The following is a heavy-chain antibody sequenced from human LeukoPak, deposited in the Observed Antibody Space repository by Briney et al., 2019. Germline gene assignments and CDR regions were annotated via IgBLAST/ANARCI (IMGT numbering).Heavy chain of an antibody. J-gene: IGHJ4*02. Sequence: PGGSLSLSCSASGFTFSSNSMHWVRQVPGKGLEYVAAISSNGGDSYYADSVKGRFTISRGNSQNTLYLQMSSLRVEDTALYYCVREGRYCGGGSCFWGQGTLVTVSS. CDR1: GFTFSSNS. CDR3: VREGRYCGGGSCF. V-gene: IGHV3-64D*06. CDR2: ISSNGGDS. D-gene: IGHD2-15*01.